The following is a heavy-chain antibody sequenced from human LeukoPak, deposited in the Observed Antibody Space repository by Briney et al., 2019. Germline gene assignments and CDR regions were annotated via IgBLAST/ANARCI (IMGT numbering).Heavy chain of an antibody. CDR2: INTNTGNP. D-gene: IGHD2-15*01. J-gene: IGHJ4*02. CDR1: GYTFTSRA. V-gene: IGHV7-4-1*02. Sequence: ASVKVSCKASGYTFTSRAINWVRQAPGQGLEWMGWINTNTGNPTYAQGFTGRFVFSLDTSVSTAYLQISSLKAEDTAMYYCARGGYPYLSTWYSDYWGQGTLVTVSS. CDR3: ARGGYPYLSTWYSDY.